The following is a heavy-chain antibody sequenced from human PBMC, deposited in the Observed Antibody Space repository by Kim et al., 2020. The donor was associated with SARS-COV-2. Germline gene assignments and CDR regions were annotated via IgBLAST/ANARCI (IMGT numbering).Heavy chain of an antibody. V-gene: IGHV1-18*01. D-gene: IGHD3-10*01. CDR3: ARSYYYGSGYYFDY. Sequence: QQLQGRVTMTTDTSTSTAYMELRSLRSDDTAEYYCARSYYYGSGYYFDYWGQGTLVTVSS. J-gene: IGHJ4*02.